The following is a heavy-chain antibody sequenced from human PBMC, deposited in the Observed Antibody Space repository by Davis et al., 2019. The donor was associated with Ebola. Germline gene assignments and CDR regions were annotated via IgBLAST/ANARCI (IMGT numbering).Heavy chain of an antibody. CDR1: GFSFSSHW. Sequence: GESLKISCAASGFSFSSHWMSWVRQAPGKGLEWVANTRQDGSEEHYVDSVKGRFTISRDNAKNSLYLQMNSLRAEDTAVYYCAREAAWRFDPWGQGTLVTVSS. CDR2: TRQDGSEE. CDR3: AREAAWRFDP. J-gene: IGHJ5*02. V-gene: IGHV3-7*03.